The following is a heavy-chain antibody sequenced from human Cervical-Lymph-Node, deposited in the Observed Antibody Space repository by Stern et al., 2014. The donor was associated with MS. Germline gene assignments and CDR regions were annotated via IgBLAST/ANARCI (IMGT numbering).Heavy chain of an antibody. Sequence: QITLKESGPTLVKPTQTLTLTCSFSGFSLDTPGVGVGWIRPPPGKALEWGALIYWNDDGHYKPSLKSRLTLTKDTSKNQVVFTMTNMDPVDTATYHCAQVSVEVGGQFEYWGQGTLVTVSS. CDR3: AQVSVEVGGQFEY. D-gene: IGHD6-19*01. V-gene: IGHV2-5*01. J-gene: IGHJ4*02. CDR1: GFSLDTPGVG. CDR2: IYWNDDG.